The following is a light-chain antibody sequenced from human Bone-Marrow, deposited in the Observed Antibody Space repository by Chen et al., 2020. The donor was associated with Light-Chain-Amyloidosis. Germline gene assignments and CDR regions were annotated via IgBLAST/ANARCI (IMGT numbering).Light chain of an antibody. CDR2: DDS. CDR3: QVWDRSSDRPV. J-gene: IGLJ3*02. Sequence: SYVLTQPSSVSVAPGQTATIACGGNNIGSTSVHWYQQTPGQAPLLVVYDDSYRPSGIPERLSGSNSGNTATLTISSVEAVDEADYYCQVWDRSSDRPVFGGGTKLTVL. V-gene: IGLV3-21*02. CDR1: NIGSTS.